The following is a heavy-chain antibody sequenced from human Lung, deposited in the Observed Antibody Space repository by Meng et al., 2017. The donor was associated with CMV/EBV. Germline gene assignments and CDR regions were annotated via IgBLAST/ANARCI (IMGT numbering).Heavy chain of an antibody. CDR2: IRYDGTHK. V-gene: IGHV3-30*02. CDR1: GFMFSSSG. D-gene: IGHD5-12*01. J-gene: IGHJ4*02. CDR3: AKDRSGYDPLGLDY. Sequence: SCAASGFMFSSSGMHWVRQAPGKGLEWVASIRYDGTHKYSADSVKGRFTISRDNSRYTLYLQMNSLRPEDTAVYYCAKDRSGYDPLGLDYWGQGALVTVSS.